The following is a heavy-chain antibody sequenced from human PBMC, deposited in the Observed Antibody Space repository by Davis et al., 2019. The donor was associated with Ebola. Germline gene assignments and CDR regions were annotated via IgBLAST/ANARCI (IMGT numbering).Heavy chain of an antibody. Sequence: GESLKISCAASGFTFSSYSMNWVRQAPGKGLEWVSLISSNGNYIYQADSVKGRFTISRDNAKNSLFLQMYSLRVEDTAIYYCARGRGFAASGFDYWGQGTLVTVSS. J-gene: IGHJ4*02. CDR2: ISSNGNYI. CDR3: ARGRGFAASGFDY. D-gene: IGHD6-13*01. V-gene: IGHV3-21*01. CDR1: GFTFSSYS.